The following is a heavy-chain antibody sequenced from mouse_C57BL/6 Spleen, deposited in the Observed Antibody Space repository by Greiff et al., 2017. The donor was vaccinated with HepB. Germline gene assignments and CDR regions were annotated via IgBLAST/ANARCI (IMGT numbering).Heavy chain of an antibody. CDR3: ARGEDDGYYEDYFDY. V-gene: IGHV1-81*01. D-gene: IGHD2-3*01. J-gene: IGHJ2*01. Sequence: VQLQESGAELARPGASVKLSCKASGYTFTSYGISWVKQRTGQGLEWIGEIYPRSGNTYYNEKFKGKATLTADKSSSTAYMELRSLTSEDSAVYFCARGEDDGYYEDYFDYWGQGTTLTVSS. CDR1: GYTFTSYG. CDR2: IYPRSGNT.